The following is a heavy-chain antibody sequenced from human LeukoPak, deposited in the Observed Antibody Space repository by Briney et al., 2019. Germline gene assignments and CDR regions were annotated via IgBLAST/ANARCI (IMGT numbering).Heavy chain of an antibody. CDR2: INHSGST. CDR1: GGSFSGYY. Sequence: SETPSLTCAVYGGSFSGYYWSWIRQPPGKGLEWIGEINHSGSTNYNPSLKSRVTISVDTSKNQFSLKLSSVTAADTAVYYCARGRGWFGESTFDPWGQGTLVTVSS. D-gene: IGHD3-10*01. V-gene: IGHV4-34*01. J-gene: IGHJ5*02. CDR3: ARGRGWFGESTFDP.